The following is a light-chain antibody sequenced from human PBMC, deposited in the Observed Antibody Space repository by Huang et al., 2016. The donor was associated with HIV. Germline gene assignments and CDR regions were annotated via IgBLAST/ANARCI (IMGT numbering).Light chain of an antibody. CDR1: QDIGTS. V-gene: IGKV1-13*02. CDR3: QQLHAYPIT. CDR2: GAS. J-gene: IGKJ5*01. Sequence: HLTQSPPSLSASVGDSVFISCRASQDIGTSLAWYQQRTGRAPKLLISGASPLQTGVPSRFSGDSAGTFFTLFITDLQPEDFATYYCQQLHAYPITFGQGTRLDMK.